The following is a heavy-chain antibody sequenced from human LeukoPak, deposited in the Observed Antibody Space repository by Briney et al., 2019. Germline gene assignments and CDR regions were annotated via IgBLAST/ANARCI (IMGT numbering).Heavy chain of an antibody. J-gene: IGHJ4*02. CDR2: IQNSATF. CDR3: ARRSYYYDSSGYVDY. Sequence: PSETLSLTCSVSGGSITSTGYYWGWLRQSPGQGLEWIGNIQNSATFYYNPSLKSRVTISVDMSKNQFSLKLSSVTAADTAVYHCARRSYYYDSSGYVDYWGQGTLVTVSS. V-gene: IGHV4-39*01. D-gene: IGHD3-22*01. CDR1: GGSITSTGYY.